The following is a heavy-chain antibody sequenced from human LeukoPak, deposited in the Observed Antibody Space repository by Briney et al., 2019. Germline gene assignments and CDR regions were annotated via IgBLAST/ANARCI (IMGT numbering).Heavy chain of an antibody. J-gene: IGHJ4*02. CDR2: ISYDGSNK. CDR1: GSTFSSYG. Sequence: GGSLRLSCAASGSTFSSYGMQWVRQAPGEGLEWVAVISYDGSNKYYADSVKGRFTISRDNSKNTLYLQMNSLRAEDTAVYYCAKGLHEQQLVLHYWGQGTLVTVSS. V-gene: IGHV3-30*18. D-gene: IGHD6-13*01. CDR3: AKGLHEQQLVLHY.